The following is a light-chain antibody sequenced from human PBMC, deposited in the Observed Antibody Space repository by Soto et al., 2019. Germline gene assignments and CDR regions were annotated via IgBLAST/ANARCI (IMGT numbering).Light chain of an antibody. J-gene: IGKJ4*01. V-gene: IGKV3-11*01. CDR3: QQRSNWPL. CDR1: QSISNS. CDR2: DAS. Sequence: ETVLTQSPATLSLSPGERATLSCRASQSISNSLAWYQHKPGQAPRLLIYDASNWATGIPARFSGSGSGTDFTLTISSLEPEDFAVYYCQQRSNWPLFGGGTKVEIE.